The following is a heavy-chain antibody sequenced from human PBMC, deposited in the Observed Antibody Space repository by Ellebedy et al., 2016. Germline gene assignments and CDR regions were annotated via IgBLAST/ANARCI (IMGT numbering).Heavy chain of an antibody. CDR1: GYTFTGYY. V-gene: IGHV1-2*02. J-gene: IGHJ4*02. D-gene: IGHD2-2*01. CDR3: ARDGHCSSTSCYFDY. Sequence: ASVKVSXXASGYTFTGYYMHWVRQAPGQGLEWMGWINPNSGGTNYAQKFQGRVTMTRDTSISTAYMELSRLRSDDTAVYYCARDGHCSSTSCYFDYWGQGTLVTVSS. CDR2: INPNSGGT.